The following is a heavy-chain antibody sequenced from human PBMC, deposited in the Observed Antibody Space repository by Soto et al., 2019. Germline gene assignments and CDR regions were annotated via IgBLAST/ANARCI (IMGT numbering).Heavy chain of an antibody. CDR1: GYRFSSNW. D-gene: IGHD1-1*01. Sequence: PGESLKISCKGSGYRFSSNWIAWVRQMPGKGLEWMGMIFPSDSDTRYSPSFQGQVTISADKSISTAYLQWSSLKASDTAMYYCARPGRTHAFDIWGQGTMVTVSS. J-gene: IGHJ3*02. V-gene: IGHV5-51*01. CDR3: ARPGRTHAFDI. CDR2: IFPSDSDT.